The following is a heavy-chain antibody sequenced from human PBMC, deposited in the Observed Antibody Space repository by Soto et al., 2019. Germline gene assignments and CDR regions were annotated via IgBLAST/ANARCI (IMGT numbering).Heavy chain of an antibody. CDR1: GDTLTNYD. CDR3: TRGNRGSRNTGFGDVFRT. Sequence: QVQLVQSGAQVKQPGAPVKVSCKSAGDTLTNYDVNWVRQATGQGLEWMGWMNPNNGKTGYAQQFQGRVTMTSIATISTAYMEMTSLSSEDTAVDSCTRGNRGSRNTGFGDVFRTWGQGTLVTVSS. V-gene: IGHV1-8*02. CDR2: MNPNNGKT. J-gene: IGHJ5*02. D-gene: IGHD3-16*01.